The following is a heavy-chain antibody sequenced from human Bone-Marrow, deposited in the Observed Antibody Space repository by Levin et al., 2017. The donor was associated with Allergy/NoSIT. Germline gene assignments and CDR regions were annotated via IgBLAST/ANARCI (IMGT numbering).Heavy chain of an antibody. CDR1: GFTFSSYE. D-gene: IGHD3-3*01. CDR2: ISSSGSTI. Sequence: GESLKISCAASGFTFSSYEMNWVRQAPGKGLEWVSYISSSGSTIYYADSVKGRFTISRDNAKNSLYLQMNSLRAEDTAVYYCARDRPSDDFWSGYYTGPDAFDSWGQGTMVTVSS. CDR3: ARDRPSDDFWSGYYTGPDAFDS. V-gene: IGHV3-48*03. J-gene: IGHJ3*02.